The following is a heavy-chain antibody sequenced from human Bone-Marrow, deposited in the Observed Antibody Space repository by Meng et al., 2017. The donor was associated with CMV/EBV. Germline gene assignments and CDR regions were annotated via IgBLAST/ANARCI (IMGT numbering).Heavy chain of an antibody. Sequence: GSLRLSCTVSGYSISSGYYWGWNRQPPGKGLEWIGSIYHSGSTYYNPSLKSRVTISVDTSKNQFSLKLSSVTAADTAVYYCARQIGYGSGYYYFDYWGQGTLVTVSS. V-gene: IGHV4-38-2*02. CDR1: GYSISSGYY. CDR3: ARQIGYGSGYYYFDY. J-gene: IGHJ4*02. D-gene: IGHD3-22*01. CDR2: IYHSGST.